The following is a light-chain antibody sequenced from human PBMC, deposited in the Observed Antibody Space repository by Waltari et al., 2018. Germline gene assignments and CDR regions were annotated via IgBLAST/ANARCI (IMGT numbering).Light chain of an antibody. Sequence: QSALTQPPSAPGSPGQSVTLPSPRTSSDVGGYNYAAWYQPHPGKAPKLRISEVTKRPSGVPDRFSGSKSGYTASLTVSGLQAEDEADYYCSSYAGSNNLVFGGGTKLTVL. CDR1: SSDVGGYNY. CDR3: SSYAGSNNLV. CDR2: EVT. J-gene: IGLJ2*01. V-gene: IGLV2-8*01.